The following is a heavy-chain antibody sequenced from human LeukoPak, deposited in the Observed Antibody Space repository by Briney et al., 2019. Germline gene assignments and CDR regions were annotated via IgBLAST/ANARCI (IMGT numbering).Heavy chain of an antibody. J-gene: IGHJ6*03. Sequence: DPSQTLSLTCTVSGGSISSGSYYWSWIRQPAGKGLEWIGRIYTSGSTNYNPSLKSRVTISVDTSKNQFSLKLNSVTAADTAVYYCARRATTVYPYYMDVWGKGTTVTVSS. CDR1: GGSISSGSYY. CDR2: IYTSGST. CDR3: ARRATTVYPYYMDV. V-gene: IGHV4-61*02. D-gene: IGHD4-11*01.